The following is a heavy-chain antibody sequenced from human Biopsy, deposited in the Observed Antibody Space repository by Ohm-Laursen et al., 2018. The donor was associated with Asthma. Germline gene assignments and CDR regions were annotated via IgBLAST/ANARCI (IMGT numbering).Heavy chain of an antibody. CDR1: GGTFNTYV. V-gene: IGHV1-69*13. CDR3: ARKAGSCMSRTCSSLDF. J-gene: IGHJ4*02. D-gene: IGHD2-2*01. CDR2: INSVFGTT. Sequence: GASVKVSCKSLGGTFNTYVIGWVRQAPGQGLEWMGGINSVFGTTTYPQKFQDRVTITADDSTSTVYMELSSLRSEDTAVYYCARKAGSCMSRTCSSLDFWGQGTLVTVSS.